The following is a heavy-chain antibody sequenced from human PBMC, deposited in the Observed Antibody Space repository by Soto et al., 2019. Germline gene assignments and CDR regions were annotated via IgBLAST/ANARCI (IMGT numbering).Heavy chain of an antibody. CDR2: ISGSGGST. V-gene: IGHV3-23*01. Sequence: GGSVTLSCAASGFTFSSYAMSWVRQAPGKGLEWVSAISGSGGSTYYADSVKGRFTISRDNSKNTLYLQMNSLRAEDTDVYYCAKTKHAMVRGVIITDYFDYWAQGTVVPVSS. CDR3: AKTKHAMVRGVIITDYFDY. D-gene: IGHD3-10*01. CDR1: GFTFSSYA. J-gene: IGHJ4*02.